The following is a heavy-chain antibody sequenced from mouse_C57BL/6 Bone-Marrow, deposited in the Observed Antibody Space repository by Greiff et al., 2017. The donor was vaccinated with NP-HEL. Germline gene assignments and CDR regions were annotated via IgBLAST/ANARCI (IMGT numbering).Heavy chain of an antibody. CDR1: GFTFSSYA. CDR3: AREGYCDY. V-gene: IGHV5-4*01. Sequence: EVKLMESGGGLVKPGGSLKLSCAASGFTFSSYAMSWVRQTPEKRLEWVATISDGGSYTYYPDNVKGRFTISRDNAKNNLYLQMSHLKAEDTAMYYCAREGYCDYWGQCTTLTVS. J-gene: IGHJ2*01. CDR2: ISDGGSYT.